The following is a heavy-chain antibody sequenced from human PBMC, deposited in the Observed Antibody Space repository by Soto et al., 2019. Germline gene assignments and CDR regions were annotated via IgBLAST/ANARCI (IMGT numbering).Heavy chain of an antibody. D-gene: IGHD3-10*01. V-gene: IGHV1-69*06. CDR2: TNGNLGTG. CDR1: GVTFSSYP. Sequence: QVQLVQSGAEVKRPGSSVKVSCTASGVTFSSYPISWVRQAPGQGLEWMGGTNGNLGTGNYAQKFRGRLTITTDISTTTAYMELSSLTSEDTAVYYCARRDSHGFFRYFDNWGQGTLVTVSS. J-gene: IGHJ4*02. CDR3: ARRDSHGFFRYFDN.